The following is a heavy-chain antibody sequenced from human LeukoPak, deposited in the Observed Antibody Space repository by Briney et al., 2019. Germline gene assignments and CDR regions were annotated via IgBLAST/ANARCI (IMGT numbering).Heavy chain of an antibody. CDR1: GGSISSYY. Sequence: PSETLSLTCTVSGGSISSYYWSWIRQPPGKGLEWIGYIYYSGSTNYNPSLKSRVTTSVDTSKNQFSLKLSSVTAADTAVYYCARLKYYDSSGIVNVFDYWGQGTLVTVSS. CDR2: IYYSGST. CDR3: ARLKYYDSSGIVNVFDY. J-gene: IGHJ4*02. D-gene: IGHD3-22*01. V-gene: IGHV4-59*01.